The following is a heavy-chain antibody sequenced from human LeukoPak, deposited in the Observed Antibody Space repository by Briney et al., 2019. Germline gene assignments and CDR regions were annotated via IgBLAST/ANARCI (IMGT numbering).Heavy chain of an antibody. J-gene: IGHJ3*02. CDR3: ANGYSYGVDAFDI. CDR2: ISYDGSNK. CDR1: GFTFSSYG. D-gene: IGHD5-18*01. V-gene: IGHV3-30*18. Sequence: GGSLRLSCAASGFTFSSYGMHWVRQAPGKGLEWVAVISYDGSNKYYADSVKGRLTISRDNSKNTLYLQMNSLRAEVTAVYYCANGYSYGVDAFDIWGQGTMVTVSS.